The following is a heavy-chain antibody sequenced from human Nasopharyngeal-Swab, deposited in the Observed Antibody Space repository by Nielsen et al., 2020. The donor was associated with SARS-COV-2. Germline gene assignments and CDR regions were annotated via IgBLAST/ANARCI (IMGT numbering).Heavy chain of an antibody. CDR3: ARQYQNYFGSGDYHGAFDI. D-gene: IGHD3-10*01. CDR1: GYSFSNYW. Sequence: GESLKISYEGSGYSFSNYWISWVRQVPGKGLEWMGKVDPSDSYTDYSPSFRGHVTISVDGSIKTAYLQWSSLKASDTAMYYCARQYQNYFGSGDYHGAFDIWGQGTMITVSS. J-gene: IGHJ3*02. V-gene: IGHV5-10-1*01. CDR2: VDPSDSYT.